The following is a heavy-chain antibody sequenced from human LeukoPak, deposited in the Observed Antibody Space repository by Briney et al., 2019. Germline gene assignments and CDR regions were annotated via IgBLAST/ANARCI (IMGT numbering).Heavy chain of an antibody. CDR2: INHSGST. J-gene: IGHJ4*02. Sequence: SETLSLTCAVYGGSFSGYYWSWIRQPPGKGLEWIGEINHSGSTNYNPSLKSRVTISVDTSKNQFSLKLSSVTAADTAVYYCARVPTLRVVTTPTYFDSWGQGTLVTVSS. V-gene: IGHV4-34*01. CDR1: GGSFSGYY. CDR3: ARVPTLRVVTTPTYFDS. D-gene: IGHD2-21*02.